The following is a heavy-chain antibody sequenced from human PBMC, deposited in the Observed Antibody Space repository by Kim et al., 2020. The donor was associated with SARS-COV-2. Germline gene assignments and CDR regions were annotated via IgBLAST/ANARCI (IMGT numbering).Heavy chain of an antibody. D-gene: IGHD1-26*01. CDR3: ARVGPGGSYGAADY. J-gene: IGHJ4*02. CDR2: IYYSGST. V-gene: IGHV4-59*13. Sequence: SETLSLTCTVSGGSISSYYWSWIRQPPGKGLEWIGYIYYSGSTNYNPSLKRRVTISVDTSKNQFSLKLSSVTAADTAVYYCARVGPGGSYGAADYWGQGTLVTVSS. CDR1: GGSISSYY.